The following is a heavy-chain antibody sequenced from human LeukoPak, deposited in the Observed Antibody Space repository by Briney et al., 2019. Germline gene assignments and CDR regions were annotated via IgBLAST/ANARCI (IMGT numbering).Heavy chain of an antibody. CDR1: GFTFDDYT. CDR2: ISWDGGST. D-gene: IGHD3-10*01. V-gene: IGHV3-43*01. J-gene: IGHJ6*02. CDR3: AKDIDYGSGSSIYYYYGMDV. Sequence: GGSLRLSCAASGFTFDDYTMHWVRQAPGKGLEWVPLISWDGGSTYYADSVKGRFTISRDNSKNSLYLQMNSLRTEDTALYYCAKDIDYGSGSSIYYYYGMDVWGQGTTVTVSS.